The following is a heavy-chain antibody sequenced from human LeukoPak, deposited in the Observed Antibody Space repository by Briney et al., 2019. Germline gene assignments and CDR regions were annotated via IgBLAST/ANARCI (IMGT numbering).Heavy chain of an antibody. D-gene: IGHD2-15*01. CDR1: GYTFTSYD. CDR3: ARAPPNRYCSGGSCGHWFDP. Sequence: ASVKVSCKASGYTFTSYDINWVRQATGQGLEWMGWMNPNSGNTGYAQKFRGGVTITRNTSISTAYMELSSLRSEDTAVYYCARAPPNRYCSGGSCGHWFDPWGQGTLVTVSS. J-gene: IGHJ5*02. V-gene: IGHV1-8*03. CDR2: MNPNSGNT.